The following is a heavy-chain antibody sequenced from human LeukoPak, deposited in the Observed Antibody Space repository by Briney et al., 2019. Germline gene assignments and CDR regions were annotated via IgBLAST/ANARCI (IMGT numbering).Heavy chain of an antibody. CDR3: ARRRSTAYYYDSSGYYPRYYFDY. CDR2: INHSGST. D-gene: IGHD3-22*01. V-gene: IGHV4-34*01. J-gene: IGHJ4*02. Sequence: PSETLSLTCAVYGGSFSGYYWSWIRQPPGKGLEWIGEINHSGSTNYNPSLKSRVTISVDTSKNQFSLKLSSVTAADTAVYYCARRRSTAYYYDSSGYYPRYYFDYWGQGTLVTVSS. CDR1: GGSFSGYY.